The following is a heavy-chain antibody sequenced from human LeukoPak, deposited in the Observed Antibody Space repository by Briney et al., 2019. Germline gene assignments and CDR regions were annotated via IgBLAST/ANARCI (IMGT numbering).Heavy chain of an antibody. CDR2: INAGNGNT. Sequence: ASVKVSCKASGYTFTSYAMHWVRQAHGQRLEWMGWINAGNGNTKYSQKFQGRVTITRDTSASTAYMELSSLRSEDTAVYYCARGTAMDAFDIWGQGTMVTVSS. D-gene: IGHD5-18*01. J-gene: IGHJ3*02. V-gene: IGHV1-3*01. CDR1: GYTFTSYA. CDR3: ARGTAMDAFDI.